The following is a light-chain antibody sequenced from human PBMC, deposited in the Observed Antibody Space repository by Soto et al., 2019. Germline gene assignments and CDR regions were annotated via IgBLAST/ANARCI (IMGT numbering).Light chain of an antibody. CDR3: AAWDDSLSVWV. J-gene: IGLJ7*01. CDR2: SNN. Sequence: QSVLTQPPSASGTPGQRVTISCSGSSSNTGSNYVYWYQQLPGTAPKLLIYSNNQRPSGVPDRFSGSKSGTSASLAISGLRSEDEADYYCAAWDDSLSVWVFGGGTQLTVL. V-gene: IGLV1-47*02. CDR1: SSNTGSNY.